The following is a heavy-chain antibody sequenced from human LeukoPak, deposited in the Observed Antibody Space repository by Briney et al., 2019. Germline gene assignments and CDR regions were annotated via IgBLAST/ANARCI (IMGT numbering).Heavy chain of an antibody. V-gene: IGHV4-59*01. Sequence: PSETLSLTCTVSGGSISSYYWSWIRQPPGKGLEWIGYIYYSGSTNYNPSLKSRVTISVDTSKNQFSLKLSSVTAADTAVYYCAREIHSSSWYSYYYYHYMDVWGNGTTVTVSS. CDR2: IYYSGST. J-gene: IGHJ6*03. CDR3: AREIHSSSWYSYYYYHYMDV. CDR1: GGSISSYY. D-gene: IGHD6-13*01.